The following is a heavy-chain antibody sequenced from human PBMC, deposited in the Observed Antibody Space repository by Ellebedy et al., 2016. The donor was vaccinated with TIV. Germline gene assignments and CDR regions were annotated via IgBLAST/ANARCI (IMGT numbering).Heavy chain of an antibody. CDR1: GYTFTSYG. D-gene: IGHD2-21*01. CDR2: ISANNGDT. Sequence: AASVKVSCKTSGYTFTSYGISWVRQAPGQGLEWMGWISANNGDTNYAQKFQGRVTMTTDTSTTTVYMELRSLRYDDTAVYYCAGDWGGHWGQGTLVTVSS. V-gene: IGHV1-18*04. J-gene: IGHJ4*02. CDR3: AGDWGGH.